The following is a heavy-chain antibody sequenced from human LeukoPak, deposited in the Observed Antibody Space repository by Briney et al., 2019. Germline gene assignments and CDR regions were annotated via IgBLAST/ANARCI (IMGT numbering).Heavy chain of an antibody. J-gene: IGHJ4*02. Sequence: ASVKVSCKASGYTFTSYYMHWVRQAPGQGLEWMGWINPNSGGTNYAQKFQGRVTMTRDTSISTAYMELSRLRSDDTAVYYCARGSSSDYYDSSGRTEGDYWGQGTLVTVSS. CDR3: ARGSSSDYYDSSGRTEGDY. CDR1: GYTFTSYY. CDR2: INPNSGGT. V-gene: IGHV1-2*02. D-gene: IGHD3-22*01.